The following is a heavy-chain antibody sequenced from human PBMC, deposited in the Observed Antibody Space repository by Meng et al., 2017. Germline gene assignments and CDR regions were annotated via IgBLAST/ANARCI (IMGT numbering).Heavy chain of an antibody. CDR1: GYTFTGYY. Sequence: QGRVVAVGEGWEKPWASVKVPCKASGYTFTGYYMHWVRQAPGQGLEWMGRINPNSGGTNYAQKFQGRVTMTRDTSISTAYMELSRLRSDDTAVYYCARFGGIVATISAFDYWGQGTLVTVSS. CDR3: ARFGGIVATISAFDY. CDR2: INPNSGGT. V-gene: IGHV1-2*06. D-gene: IGHD5-12*01. J-gene: IGHJ4*02.